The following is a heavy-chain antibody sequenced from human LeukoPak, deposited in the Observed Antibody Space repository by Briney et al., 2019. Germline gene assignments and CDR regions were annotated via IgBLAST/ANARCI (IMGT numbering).Heavy chain of an antibody. V-gene: IGHV3-23*01. CDR3: ARRADYGDFDN. D-gene: IGHD4-17*01. CDR2: ISESVDTT. CDR1: GFTFNKYA. J-gene: IGHJ4*02. Sequence: GGSLRLSCADSGFTFNKYAMNWVRQAPGKGLEWVSVISESVDTTYYADSVKGRFTISRDNSKNTLYLQMNNLRADDTAVYYCARRADYGDFDNWGQGTLVTVSS.